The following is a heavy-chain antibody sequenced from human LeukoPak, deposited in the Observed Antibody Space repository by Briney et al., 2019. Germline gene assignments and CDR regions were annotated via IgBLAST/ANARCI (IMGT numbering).Heavy chain of an antibody. J-gene: IGHJ4*02. CDR3: AREYVDGDYAGPLDY. Sequence: GALVKVSCKASGYTFTSYGISWVRQAPGQGLEWMGWISAYNGNTNYAQKLQGRVTMTTDTSTSTAYMELRSLRSDDTAVYYCAREYVDGDYAGPLDYWGQGTLVTVSS. V-gene: IGHV1-18*01. D-gene: IGHD4-17*01. CDR1: GYTFTSYG. CDR2: ISAYNGNT.